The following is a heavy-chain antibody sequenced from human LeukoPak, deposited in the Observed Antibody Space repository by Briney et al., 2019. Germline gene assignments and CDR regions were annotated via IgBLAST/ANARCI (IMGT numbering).Heavy chain of an antibody. CDR1: GGSFSGYY. V-gene: IGHV4-34*01. CDR3: ARDLRMGGFDY. CDR2: INHSGNT. J-gene: IGHJ4*02. Sequence: SETLSLTCAVYGGSFSGYYWSLIRQPPGKGLEWIGEINHSGNTYYNPSLKSRVTISLDRSKNQFSLNLSSVTAADTAMYYCARDLRMGGFDYWGQGTLVTVSS. D-gene: IGHD2-15*01.